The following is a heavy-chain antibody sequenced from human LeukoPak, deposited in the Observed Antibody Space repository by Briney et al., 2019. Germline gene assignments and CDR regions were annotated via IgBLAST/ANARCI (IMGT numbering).Heavy chain of an antibody. CDR3: ATDSYGIDY. J-gene: IGHJ4*02. V-gene: IGHV4-30-2*01. Sequence: TLSLTCAVSGVSISSGGYSWSWIRQPPGKGLEWIGYIYHSGSTYYNPSLKSRVTISVDRSKNQFSLKLSSVTAADTAVYYCATDSYGIDYWGQGTLVTVSS. CDR1: GVSISSGGYS. D-gene: IGHD5-18*01. CDR2: IYHSGST.